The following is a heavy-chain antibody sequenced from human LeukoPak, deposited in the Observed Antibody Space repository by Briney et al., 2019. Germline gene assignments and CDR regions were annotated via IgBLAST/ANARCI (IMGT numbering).Heavy chain of an antibody. D-gene: IGHD6-19*01. V-gene: IGHV1-24*01. Sequence: GASVKVSCKVSGYTLTELSMHWVRQAPGKGLEWMGGFDPEDGETIYAQKFQGRVTMTEDTSTDTAYMELSSLRSEDTAVYYCARGARIAVAGTICYYFDYWGQGTLVTVSS. CDR1: GYTLTELS. CDR3: ARGARIAVAGTICYYFDY. CDR2: FDPEDGET. J-gene: IGHJ4*02.